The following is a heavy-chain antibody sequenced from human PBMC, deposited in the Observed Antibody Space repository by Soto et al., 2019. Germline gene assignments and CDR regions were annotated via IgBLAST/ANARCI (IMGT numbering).Heavy chain of an antibody. V-gene: IGHV3-30*18. CDR2: LSYDGSNK. Sequence: QVQLVESGGGVVQPGRSLRLSCAASGFTFSNYGMHWVRQAPGKGLEWVAVLSYDGSNKHYADSVKGRFTISRDNSKNTLYMQMNSLRTEDPAMYYCAKSSGWYINYFDPWGQGTLVTVSS. J-gene: IGHJ5*02. D-gene: IGHD6-19*01. CDR1: GFTFSNYG. CDR3: AKSSGWYINYFDP.